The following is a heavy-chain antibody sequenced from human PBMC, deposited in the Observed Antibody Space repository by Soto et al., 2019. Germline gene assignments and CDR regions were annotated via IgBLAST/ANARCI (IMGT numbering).Heavy chain of an antibody. J-gene: IGHJ4*02. Sequence: QPGGSLRLSCAASGFTFSSYAMSWVRQAPGKGLEWVSTISNGGGSTYYADSVKGRFTISRDNSKNTLYLQMDSLRAEDTAVYYCAKAMRVYYFDYWGQGTLVTVSS. D-gene: IGHD6-6*01. CDR3: AKAMRVYYFDY. V-gene: IGHV3-23*01. CDR1: GFTFSSYA. CDR2: ISNGGGST.